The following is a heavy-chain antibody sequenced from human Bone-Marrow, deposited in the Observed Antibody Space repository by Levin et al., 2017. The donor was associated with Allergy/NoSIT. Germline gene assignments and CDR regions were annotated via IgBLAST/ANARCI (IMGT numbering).Heavy chain of an antibody. CDR3: ARPRLPVAGSPFLL. Sequence: PGGSLRLSCAASGFTFSEFTMHWVRQAPGKGLEWVAFMSPDGRDESYIDSVKGRFTVSRDNSMNTLFLQMSTLRADDTAVYYCARPRLPVAGSPFLLWGQGTMVTVSS. D-gene: IGHD6-19*01. CDR2: MSPDGRDE. CDR1: GFTFSEFT. V-gene: IGHV3-30*03. J-gene: IGHJ3*01.